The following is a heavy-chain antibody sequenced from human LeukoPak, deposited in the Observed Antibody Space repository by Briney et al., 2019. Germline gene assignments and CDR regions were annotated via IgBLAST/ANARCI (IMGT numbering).Heavy chain of an antibody. V-gene: IGHV1-2*02. D-gene: IGHD3-10*01. J-gene: IGHJ5*02. CDR2: INPNSGGT. CDR1: GYTFTGYY. CDR3: ARDLLWFGELSSRLFDP. Sequence: ASVKVSCKASGYTFTGYYMHWVRQAPGQGLEWMGWINPNSGGTNYAQKFQGRVTMTRDTSISTAYMELSRLRSDDTAVYYCARDLLWFGELSSRLFDPWGQGTLVTVSS.